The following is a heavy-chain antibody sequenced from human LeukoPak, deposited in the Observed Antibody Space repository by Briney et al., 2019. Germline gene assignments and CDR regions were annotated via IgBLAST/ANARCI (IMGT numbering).Heavy chain of an antibody. J-gene: IGHJ6*02. CDR3: ARIGAAAGTESPTYYYYGMDV. CDR2: INHSGST. Sequence: SETLSLTCAVYGGSFNGYYWSWIRQPPGKGLEWIGEINHSGSTNYNPSLKSRVTISVDTSKNQFSLKLSSVTAADTAVYYCARIGAAAGTESPTYYYYGMDVWGQGTTVTVSS. CDR1: GGSFNGYY. D-gene: IGHD6-13*01. V-gene: IGHV4-34*01.